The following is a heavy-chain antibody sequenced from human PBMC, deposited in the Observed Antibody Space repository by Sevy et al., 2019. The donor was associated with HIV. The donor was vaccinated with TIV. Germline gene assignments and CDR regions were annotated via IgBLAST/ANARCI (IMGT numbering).Heavy chain of an antibody. CDR1: GGSISSYY. V-gene: IGHV4-59*01. Sequence: SETLSLTCTVSGGSISSYYWSRIRQPPGKGLEWIGYIYYSGSTNYNPSLKSRVTISVDTSKNQFSLKLSSVTAADTAVYYCARVSDLGGGWYYFDYWGQGTLVTVSS. CDR3: ARVSDLGGGWYYFDY. J-gene: IGHJ4*02. CDR2: IYYSGST. D-gene: IGHD6-19*01.